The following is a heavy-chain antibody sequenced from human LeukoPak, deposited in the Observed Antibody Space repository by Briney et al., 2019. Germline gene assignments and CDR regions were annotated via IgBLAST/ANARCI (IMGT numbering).Heavy chain of an antibody. Sequence: GGSLRLSCAASGFTFSNFGMNWVRQAPGKGLEWVAVISYDGSNKYYADSVKGRFTISRDNAKNSLYLQMNSLRAEDTAVYYCAKGHSSTWYGTDVWGKGTTVTVSS. CDR3: AKGHSSTWYGTDV. D-gene: IGHD6-13*01. CDR1: GFTFSNFG. V-gene: IGHV3-30*18. J-gene: IGHJ6*04. CDR2: ISYDGSNK.